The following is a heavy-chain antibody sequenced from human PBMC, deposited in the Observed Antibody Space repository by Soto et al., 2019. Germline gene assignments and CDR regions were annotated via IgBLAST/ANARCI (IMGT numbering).Heavy chain of an antibody. J-gene: IGHJ2*01. D-gene: IGHD1-26*01. V-gene: IGHV3-30*02. CDR3: AKEWEQYNWHFDL. CDR2: VGLDGNTK. Sequence: QVQLVESGGGVVQPGESLRLSCAASGFTFSAYSMHWVRQAPGKGLEWVAVVGLDGNTKFYADSVKGRFTISRDNSKNTLYLQMNSLRTEDTAVFYCAKEWEQYNWHFDLWGRGTLVTVSS. CDR1: GFTFSAYS.